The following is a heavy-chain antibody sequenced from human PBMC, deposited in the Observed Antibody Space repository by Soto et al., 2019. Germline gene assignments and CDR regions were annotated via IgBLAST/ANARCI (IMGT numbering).Heavy chain of an antibody. CDR1: GGSVSSGSYY. CDR3: ARDRYYYDSSGYRKINYYYGMDV. J-gene: IGHJ6*02. CDR2: IYYSGST. D-gene: IGHD3-22*01. Sequence: SETLSLTCTVSGGSVSSGSYYWSWIRQPPGKGLEWIGYIYYSGSTNYNPSLKSRVTISVGTSKNQFSLKLSSVTAADTAVYYCARDRYYYDSSGYRKINYYYGMDVWAKGPRSPSP. V-gene: IGHV4-61*01.